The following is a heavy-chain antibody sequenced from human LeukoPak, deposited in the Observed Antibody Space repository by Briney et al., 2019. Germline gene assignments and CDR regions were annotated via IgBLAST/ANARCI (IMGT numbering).Heavy chain of an antibody. V-gene: IGHV4-59*01. Sequence: SETLSLTCTVSGGSISSYYWSWIRQPPGKGLEWIGYIYYSGSTNYNPSLKSRVTISVDTSKNQFSLKLSSVTAADTAVYYCARDPGYYDSSGDYYFDYWGQGTLVTVSS. CDR1: GGSISSYY. D-gene: IGHD3-22*01. J-gene: IGHJ4*02. CDR3: ARDPGYYDSSGDYYFDY. CDR2: IYYSGST.